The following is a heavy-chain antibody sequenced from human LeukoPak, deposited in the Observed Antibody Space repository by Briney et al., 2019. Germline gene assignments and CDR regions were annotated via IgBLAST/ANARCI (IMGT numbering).Heavy chain of an antibody. Sequence: PSETLSLTCTVSGGSISTYFWSWIGQPPGKGLEWIGYIYYSGSTSCNPSLKSRLTISVDTSKNQFSLKLRSVTAADTAIYYCARSSGRSAWFDPWGQGTLVTVSS. D-gene: IGHD2-15*01. CDR3: ARSSGRSAWFDP. CDR1: GGSISTYF. V-gene: IGHV4-59*01. J-gene: IGHJ5*02. CDR2: IYYSGST.